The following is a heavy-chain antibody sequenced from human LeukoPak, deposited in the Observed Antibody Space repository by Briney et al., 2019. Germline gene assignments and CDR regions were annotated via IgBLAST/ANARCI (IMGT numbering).Heavy chain of an antibody. J-gene: IGHJ5*02. CDR3: ARHRRGFDP. CDR1: GGSISSSSYY. CDR2: IYYSGST. Sequence: PSETLSLTCTVSGGSISSSSYYWGWIRQPPGKGLEWIGSIYYSGSTYYNPSLKSRVTISVDTSKNQFSLKLSSVTAADTAVYYCARHRRGFDPWGQGTLVTVSS. V-gene: IGHV4-39*01.